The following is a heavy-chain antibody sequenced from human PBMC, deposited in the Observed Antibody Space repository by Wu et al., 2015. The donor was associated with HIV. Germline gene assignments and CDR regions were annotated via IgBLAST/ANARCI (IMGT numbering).Heavy chain of an antibody. CDR1: GGTFSSYA. CDR3: ARGSSSWYSYYYYGMDV. Sequence: QVQLVQSGAEVKKPGSSVKVSCKASGGTFSSYAISWVRQAPGQGLEWMGRIIPIFGTEKYAQQIQGRVTITADESTSTVYMELSSLRSEDTAMYYCARGSSSWYSYYYYGMDVWGQGTTVTVSS. D-gene: IGHD6-13*01. J-gene: IGHJ6*02. V-gene: IGHV1-69*13. CDR2: IIPIFGTE.